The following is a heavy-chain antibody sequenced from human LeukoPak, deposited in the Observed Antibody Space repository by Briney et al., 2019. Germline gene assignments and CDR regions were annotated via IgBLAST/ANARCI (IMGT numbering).Heavy chain of an antibody. Sequence: PSETLSLTCAVYGGSFSGYYWSWIRQPPGKGLEWIGEINHSGSTNYNPSLKSRVTISVDTSKNQFSLKLSSVTAADTAVYYCARGMSCSSTSCPSDLFDYWGQGTLVTVSS. J-gene: IGHJ4*02. D-gene: IGHD2-2*01. CDR1: GGSFSGYY. V-gene: IGHV4-34*01. CDR3: ARGMSCSSTSCPSDLFDY. CDR2: INHSGST.